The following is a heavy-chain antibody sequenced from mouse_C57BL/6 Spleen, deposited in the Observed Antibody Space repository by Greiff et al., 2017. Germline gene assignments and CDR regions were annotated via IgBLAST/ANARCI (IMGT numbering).Heavy chain of an antibody. Sequence: QVTLKVSGPGILQPSQTLSLTCSFSGFSLSTSNMGIGWIRQPSGKGLEWLAHIWWNDDKYYNPSLKSRLTISKDTSNNQVFLKTTSLDTAVTATYYCAQIPYSYGPPMDYWGQGTSVTVSS. J-gene: IGHJ4*01. CDR3: AQIPYSYGPPMDY. V-gene: IGHV8-5*01. CDR2: IWWNDDK. CDR1: GFSLSTSNMG. D-gene: IGHD1-1*01.